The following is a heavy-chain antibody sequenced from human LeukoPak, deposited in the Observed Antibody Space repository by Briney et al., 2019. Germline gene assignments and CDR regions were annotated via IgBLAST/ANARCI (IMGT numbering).Heavy chain of an antibody. CDR1: GGSISSYY. J-gene: IGHJ4*02. Sequence: SETLSLTCTVSGGSISSYYWSWIRQPPGKGLEWIGYIYYSGSTNYNPSLKSRITISVDTSKNQFSLKLSSVTAADTAVYYCARVISGGPFDYWGQGTLVTVSS. CDR2: IYYSGST. D-gene: IGHD2-15*01. CDR3: ARVISGGPFDY. V-gene: IGHV4-59*08.